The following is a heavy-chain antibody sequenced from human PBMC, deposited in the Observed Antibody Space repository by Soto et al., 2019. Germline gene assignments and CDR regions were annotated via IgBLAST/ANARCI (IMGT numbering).Heavy chain of an antibody. CDR3: ARHRGQLVPFVY. CDR1: GGPISSITYY. Sequence: PSETLSLTCNVSGGPISSITYYWGWIRQPPGKGPEWIGSIYYSGNTYYNPSLKGRVTISVDTSKNQFSLKVNSVTAADTAVYYCARHRGQLVPFVYWGQGTLVTVS. D-gene: IGHD6-13*01. CDR2: IYYSGNT. V-gene: IGHV4-39*01. J-gene: IGHJ4*02.